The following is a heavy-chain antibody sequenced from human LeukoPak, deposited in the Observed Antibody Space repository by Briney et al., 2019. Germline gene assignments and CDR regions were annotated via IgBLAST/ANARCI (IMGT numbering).Heavy chain of an antibody. CDR2: ISDDGTNS. D-gene: IGHD3-3*01. V-gene: IGHV3-30*03. CDR1: GFMFSSYG. Sequence: PGRSLRLSCEVSGFMFSSYGMHWVRQAPGQGLEGVALISDDGTNSFLAYAGNGLCSISIANAKNMAFVQMKTLSAEHPAAYSCVRDPRPQNLEGRSWYYYFGMDAWGQGTTVTISS. J-gene: IGHJ6*02. CDR3: VRDPRPQNLEGRSWYYYFGMDA.